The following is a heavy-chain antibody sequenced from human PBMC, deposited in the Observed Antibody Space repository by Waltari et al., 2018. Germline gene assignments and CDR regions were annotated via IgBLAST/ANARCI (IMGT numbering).Heavy chain of an antibody. J-gene: IGHJ5*02. CDR1: GGSISSGSYY. V-gene: IGHV4-61*09. D-gene: IGHD3-22*01. CDR3: ARGSGYPPNWFDP. Sequence: QVQLQESGPGLVKPSQTLSLTCTVSGGSISSGSYYWSWIRQPAGKGLEWIGYIYTSGSTNYNPSLKSRVTISVDTSKNQFSLKLRSVTAADTAVYYCARGSGYPPNWFDPWGQGTLVTVSS. CDR2: IYTSGST.